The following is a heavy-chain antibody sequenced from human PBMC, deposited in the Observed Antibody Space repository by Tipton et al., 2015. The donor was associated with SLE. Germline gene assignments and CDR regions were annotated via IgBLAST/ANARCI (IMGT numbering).Heavy chain of an antibody. CDR3: ARDKVVPAAKHYMDV. CDR1: GGSITSGGYS. D-gene: IGHD2-2*01. V-gene: IGHV4-30-2*01. Sequence: TLSLTCDVSGGSITSGGYSWSWIRQPPGKGLEWIGYIYYSGRASYSPPLRSRVTISVDTSKNQFSLKLSSVTAADTAVYYCARDKVVPAAKHYMDVWGKGTTVTVSS. J-gene: IGHJ6*03. CDR2: IYYSGRA.